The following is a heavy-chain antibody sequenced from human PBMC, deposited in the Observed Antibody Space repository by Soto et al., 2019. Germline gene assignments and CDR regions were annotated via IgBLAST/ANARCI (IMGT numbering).Heavy chain of an antibody. CDR2: IYPHDSDT. CDR3: ARPSGTHYYFDD. CDR1: GYSFTSYW. J-gene: IGHJ4*02. D-gene: IGHD1-26*01. Sequence: GESLKISCKGSGYSFTSYWIAWVRQMPGKGLEWMGIIYPHDSDTKYSPSFRGQVTISADKSISTAYLQWSSLKASDTAMYYCARPSGTHYYFDDWGQGTLVTVSS. V-gene: IGHV5-51*01.